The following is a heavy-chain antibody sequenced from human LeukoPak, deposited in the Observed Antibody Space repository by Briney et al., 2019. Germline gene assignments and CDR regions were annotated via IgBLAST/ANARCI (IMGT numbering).Heavy chain of an antibody. CDR1: GFTFSTYG. CDR3: AKDRGSIAAGGSDY. D-gene: IGHD6-13*01. Sequence: PGRTLRLSCAASGFTFSTYGIHWVRQAPGKGLEWVAVISYDGSNKYYADSVKGRFTISRDNSKNTLCLQMNSLRAEDTAVYYCAKDRGSIAAGGSDYWGQGTLVTVSS. V-gene: IGHV3-30*18. J-gene: IGHJ4*02. CDR2: ISYDGSNK.